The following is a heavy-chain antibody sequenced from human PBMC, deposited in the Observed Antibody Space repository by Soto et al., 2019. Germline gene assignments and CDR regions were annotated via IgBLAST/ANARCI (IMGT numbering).Heavy chain of an antibody. CDR2: IIPIFGTA. J-gene: IGHJ4*02. V-gene: IGHV1-69*06. D-gene: IGHD6-13*01. CDR1: GGTFSSYA. CDR3: AGAGGGIAAAGTFDY. Sequence: QVQLVQSGAEVKKPGSSVKVSCKASGGTFSSYAISWVRQAPGQGLEWMGGIIPIFGTANYAQKVQGRVTITADKSTSTADMELSSLRSEDTAVYYCAGAGGGIAAAGTFDYWGQGTLVTVSS.